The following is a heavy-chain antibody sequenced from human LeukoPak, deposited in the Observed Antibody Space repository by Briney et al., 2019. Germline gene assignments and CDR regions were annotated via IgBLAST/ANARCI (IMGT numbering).Heavy chain of an antibody. D-gene: IGHD3-3*01. Sequence: PGGSLRLSCAASGFTFSDYWMSWVRRAPGEGLEWVANIKQDGSETYCVESGGGRFTISRDKAKKSLYLQMNSLSGDDTAVYYCARDFWGAYRVDFFDFWGQGTLVTVSS. CDR2: IKQDGSET. J-gene: IGHJ4*02. CDR3: ARDFWGAYRVDFFDF. CDR1: GFTFSDYW. V-gene: IGHV3-7*01.